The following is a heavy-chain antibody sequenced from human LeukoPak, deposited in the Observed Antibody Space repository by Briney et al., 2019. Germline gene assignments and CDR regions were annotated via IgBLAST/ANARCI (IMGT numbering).Heavy chain of an antibody. CDR3: ARETHMGIAAAATRHHDAFDT. CDR1: GGSISRYY. CDR2: IYYSGST. J-gene: IGHJ3*02. V-gene: IGHV4-59*01. D-gene: IGHD6-13*01. Sequence: SETLSLTCTVSGGSISRYYWSWIRQPPGKGLEWFGYIYYSGSTNYNPSLKGRVTISVGTSKIHFSLKLSSVTAADTAGYYCARETHMGIAAAATRHHDAFDTWGQGTMVTVSP.